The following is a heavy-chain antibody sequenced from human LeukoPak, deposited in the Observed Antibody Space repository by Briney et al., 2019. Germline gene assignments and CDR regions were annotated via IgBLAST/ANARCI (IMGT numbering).Heavy chain of an antibody. CDR3: ARGEVVAATPRY. J-gene: IGHJ4*02. CDR2: ISSSGSTI. D-gene: IGHD2-15*01. Sequence: PGGSLRLSCAASGFTFSSYEMNWVRQAPGKGLEWVSYISSSGSTIYYADSVKGRFTISRDNAKNSLYLQMNSLRAEDTAVYYCARGEVVAATPRYWGQGTLVTVSS. CDR1: GFTFSSYE. V-gene: IGHV3-48*03.